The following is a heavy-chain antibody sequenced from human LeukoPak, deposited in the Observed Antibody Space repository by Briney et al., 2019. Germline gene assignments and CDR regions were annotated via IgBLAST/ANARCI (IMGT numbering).Heavy chain of an antibody. V-gene: IGHV3-74*01. CDR2: IKSDGST. J-gene: IGHJ1*01. CDR3: ARAPSEIGGYYPEYFRH. CDR1: GFTFSTYW. D-gene: IGHD3-22*01. Sequence: GGSLRLSCAASGFTFSTYWMHWVRQAPGKGLVWVSRIKSDGSTNYADSVKGRYTISRDNAKNTVSLQMNSLRPEDTGVYYCARAPSEIGGYYPEYFRHWGQGTLVTVSS.